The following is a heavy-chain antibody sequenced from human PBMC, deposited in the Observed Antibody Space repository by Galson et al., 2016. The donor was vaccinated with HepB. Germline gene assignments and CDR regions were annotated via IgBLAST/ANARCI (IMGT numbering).Heavy chain of an antibody. D-gene: IGHD6-19*01. CDR3: ARDRGYSGWSYFDY. V-gene: IGHV3-7*03. CDR2: IKQDGTEK. CDR1: AFTFRSFW. J-gene: IGHJ4*02. Sequence: SLRLSCAASAFTFRSFWMSWVRQAPGKGLEWVAHIKQDGTEKYYMDSVKGRFTISRDNSKNPLYLQMNSLRADDTAVYYCARDRGYSGWSYFDYWGQGTLVTVSS.